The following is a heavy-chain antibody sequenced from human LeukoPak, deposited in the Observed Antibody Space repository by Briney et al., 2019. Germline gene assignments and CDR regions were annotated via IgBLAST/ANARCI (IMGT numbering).Heavy chain of an antibody. J-gene: IGHJ5*02. V-gene: IGHV1-18*01. CDR2: ISAHNGNT. CDR3: ARYRLTDSPINWFDP. CDR1: GYTFTSFG. Sequence: ASVKVSCKASGYTFTSFGISWVRQAPGQGLEWMGWISAHNGNTDYAQKLQGRVTMTTDTSTNTAYMKLGSLRSDDTAVYYCARYRLTDSPINWFDPWGQGTLVTVSS. D-gene: IGHD1-14*01.